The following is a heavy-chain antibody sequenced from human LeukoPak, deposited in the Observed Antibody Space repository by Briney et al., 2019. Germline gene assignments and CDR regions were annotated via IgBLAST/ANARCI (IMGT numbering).Heavy chain of an antibody. Sequence: SVKVSCKASGGTFINYDITWVRQAPGQGLEWMGRIIPISGITNYAQKFQGRVTITADKSTSTAYMEMSSLRSEDTAVYYCATEVVAATSYWGQGTLVTVSS. CDR3: ATEVVAATSY. D-gene: IGHD2-15*01. CDR2: IIPISGIT. V-gene: IGHV1-69*04. CDR1: GGTFINYD. J-gene: IGHJ4*02.